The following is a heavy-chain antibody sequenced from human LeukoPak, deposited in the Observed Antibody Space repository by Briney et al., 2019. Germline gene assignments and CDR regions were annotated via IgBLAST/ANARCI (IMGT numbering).Heavy chain of an antibody. V-gene: IGHV3-21*01. CDR1: GFKFSSYS. D-gene: IGHD1-7*01. CDR3: ARGATDTTRWFDP. CDR2: ISSSSSYI. Sequence: GGSLRLSCAASGFKFSSYSMKWVRQAPGKGLEWVSFISSSSSYIYYADSLKGRFTISRDNAKNSLYLQMNGLRADDTAAYYCARGATDTTRWFDPWGQGTLVTVSS. J-gene: IGHJ5*02.